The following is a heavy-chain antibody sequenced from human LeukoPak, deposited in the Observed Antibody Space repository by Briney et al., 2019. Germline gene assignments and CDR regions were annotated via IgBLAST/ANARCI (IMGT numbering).Heavy chain of an antibody. CDR3: ARVRDSSAWNIGFDY. CDR2: ISGGSSYI. Sequence: PGGSLRLSCAASGFTFDDYAMHWVRQAPGKGLEWVSGISGGSSYIYYADSVKGRFTISRDNAKNSLYLQMNSLRVEDTAVYYCARVRDSSAWNIGFDYWGQGTLVTVSS. J-gene: IGHJ4*02. CDR1: GFTFDDYA. V-gene: IGHV3-21*01. D-gene: IGHD6-19*01.